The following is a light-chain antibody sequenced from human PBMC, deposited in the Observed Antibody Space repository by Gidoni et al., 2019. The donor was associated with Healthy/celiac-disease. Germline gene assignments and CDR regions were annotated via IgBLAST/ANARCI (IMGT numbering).Light chain of an antibody. CDR1: QSVSSY. CDR2: DAS. CDR3: HQRSNWPIT. Sequence: VLKQSPATLSLSPGERATLSCRASQSVSSYLAWYQQKPGQAPRLLIYDASNRAPGIPARFSGSGSWTDFTLTISSLEPEDFAVYYCHQRSNWPITFGQGTRLEIK. V-gene: IGKV3-11*01. J-gene: IGKJ5*01.